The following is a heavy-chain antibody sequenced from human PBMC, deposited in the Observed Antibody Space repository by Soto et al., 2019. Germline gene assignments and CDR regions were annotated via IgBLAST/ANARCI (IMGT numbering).Heavy chain of an antibody. Sequence: QVQLVQSGAEVKKPGSSVKVSCKASGGTFSSYAISWVRQAPGQGLEWMGGIIPIFGTANYAQKFQGRVTITADESTSTAYMERSSMRSEDTAVYYCARGAIFGVVTPVLYYYYGMDVWGQVTTVTVSS. J-gene: IGHJ6*02. V-gene: IGHV1-69*01. CDR1: GGTFSSYA. CDR2: IIPIFGTA. CDR3: ARGAIFGVVTPVLYYYYGMDV. D-gene: IGHD3-3*01.